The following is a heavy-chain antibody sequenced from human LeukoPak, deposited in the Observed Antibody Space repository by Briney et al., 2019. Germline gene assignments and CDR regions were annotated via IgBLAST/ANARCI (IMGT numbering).Heavy chain of an antibody. Sequence: SLRLSCAASGFTFSDYYMSWIRQAPGKGLEWVGFIRRKAYGGTTEYAASVKGRFTISRDDSKSIAYLQMNSLKTEDTAMYYCTRPARISMIVGDLGYFHYWGQGTLVTVSS. V-gene: IGHV3-49*03. CDR3: TRPARISMIVGDLGYFHY. D-gene: IGHD3-22*01. J-gene: IGHJ4*02. CDR1: GFTFSDYY. CDR2: IRRKAYGGTT.